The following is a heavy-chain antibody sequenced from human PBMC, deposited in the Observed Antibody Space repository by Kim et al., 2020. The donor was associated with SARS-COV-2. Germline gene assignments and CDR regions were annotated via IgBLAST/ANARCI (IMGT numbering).Heavy chain of an antibody. D-gene: IGHD5-18*01. J-gene: IGHJ4*02. Sequence: NPSLKSRGTISVDKSKNQFSLDLSSVTAADTATYFCAGDTWIQGGTIDYWGQGTLVTVSS. CDR3: AGDTWIQGGTIDY. V-gene: IGHV4-4*01.